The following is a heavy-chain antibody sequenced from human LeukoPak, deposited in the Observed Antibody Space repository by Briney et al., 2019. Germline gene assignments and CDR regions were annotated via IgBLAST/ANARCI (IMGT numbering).Heavy chain of an antibody. CDR1: GSSFNSYW. V-gene: IGHV3-74*01. J-gene: IGHJ6*04. CDR3: VRGDSMDV. Sequence: GGSLRLSCVASGSSFNSYWIHWVRQGPGKGLVWVSRFKSGGTTTTFADSVKGRFTISRDNAKNTLYLLMNSLRVEDTAAYYCVRGDSMDVWGKGTTVTVSS. CDR2: FKSGGTTT.